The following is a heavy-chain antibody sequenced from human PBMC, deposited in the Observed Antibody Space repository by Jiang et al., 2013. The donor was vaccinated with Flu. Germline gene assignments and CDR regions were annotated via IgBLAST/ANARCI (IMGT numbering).Heavy chain of an antibody. J-gene: IGHJ4*02. D-gene: IGHD6-13*01. CDR3: ASPYRSRFVN. CDR1: SGFTSGYY. V-gene: IGHV4-59*12. Sequence: YGPGLVKPSETLSLTCNVSSGFTSGYYWSWIRQPPGKGLEWIGYIHYSGRTNYNPSLKSRVTISVDMSKNLLSLELKSVTAADTAVYYCASPYRSRFVNWGQGTLVTVSS. CDR2: IHYSGRT.